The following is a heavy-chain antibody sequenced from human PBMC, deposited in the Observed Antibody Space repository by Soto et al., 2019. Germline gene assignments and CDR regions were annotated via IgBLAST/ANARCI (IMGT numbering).Heavy chain of an antibody. V-gene: IGHV4-31*03. J-gene: IGHJ6*03. CDR3: ARGAYSSSWSHYYYYYMDV. CDR2: IYYSGST. CDR1: GDSISSGGYY. D-gene: IGHD6-13*01. Sequence: SETLSLTCTVSGDSISSGGYYWRWIRQHPGKGLEWIGYIYYSGSTYYNPSLKSRVTISVDTSKNQFSLKLSSVTAADTAVHYCARGAYSSSWSHYYYYYMDVWGKGTTVTVSS.